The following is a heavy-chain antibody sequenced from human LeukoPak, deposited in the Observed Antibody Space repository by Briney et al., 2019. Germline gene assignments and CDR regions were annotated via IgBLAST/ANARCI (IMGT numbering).Heavy chain of an antibody. CDR1: GLTFSSYG. V-gene: IGHV3-33*01. CDR3: ARDLAVAGDSFDY. D-gene: IGHD6-19*01. CDR2: IWYDGSNK. J-gene: IGHJ4*02. Sequence: PGGSLRLSCAASGLTFSSYGMHWVRQAPGKGLEWVAVIWYDGSNKYYADSVKGRFTISRDNSKNTLYLQMNSLRAEDTAVYYCARDLAVAGDSFDYWGQGTLVTVSS.